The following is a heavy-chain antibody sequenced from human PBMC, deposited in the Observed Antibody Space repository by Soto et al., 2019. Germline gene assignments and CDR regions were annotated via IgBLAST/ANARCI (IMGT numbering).Heavy chain of an antibody. CDR1: GCSLSNARMG. J-gene: IGHJ5*02. CDR3: ARIPYYDFWSRWFDP. Sequence: SGPTLVNPTETLTLTCTVSGCSLSNARMGVSWIRQPPGKALEWLAHIFSNDEKSYSTSLKSRLTISKDTSKSQVVLTMTNMDPVDTATYYCARIPYYDFWSRWFDPWGQGTLVTVSS. CDR2: IFSNDEK. V-gene: IGHV2-26*01. D-gene: IGHD3-3*01.